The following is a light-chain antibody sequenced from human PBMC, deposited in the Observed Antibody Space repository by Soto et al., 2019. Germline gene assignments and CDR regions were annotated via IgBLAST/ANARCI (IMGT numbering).Light chain of an antibody. CDR3: LLSYSGARGV. Sequence: QAVVTQPPSLTVSPGGTVTLTCGSSTGDVTSGHHPYWFQQQPGQAPRTLIYDTSNKHSWTPARFSGSLLGGKAALTLSGAQPEDEAEYYCLLSYSGARGVFGGGTKLTVL. CDR1: TGDVTSGHH. CDR2: DTS. J-gene: IGLJ2*01. V-gene: IGLV7-46*01.